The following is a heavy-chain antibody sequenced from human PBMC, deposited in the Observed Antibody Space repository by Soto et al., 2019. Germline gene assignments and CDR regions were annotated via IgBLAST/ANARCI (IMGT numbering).Heavy chain of an antibody. CDR2: ISGSGGST. CDR1: GFTFSSYA. CDR3: AKDPVSAGIAVAGTNY. J-gene: IGHJ4*02. D-gene: IGHD6-19*01. V-gene: IGHV3-23*01. Sequence: GGSLRLSCAASGFTFSSYAMSWVRQAPGKGLEWVSAISGSGGSTYYADSVKGRFTISRDNSKNTLYLQMNSLRAEDTAVYYCAKDPVSAGIAVAGTNYWGQGTLVTVSS.